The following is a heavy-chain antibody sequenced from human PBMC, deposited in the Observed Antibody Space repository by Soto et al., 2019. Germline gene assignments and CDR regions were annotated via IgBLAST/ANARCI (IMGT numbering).Heavy chain of an antibody. J-gene: IGHJ4*02. V-gene: IGHV6-1*01. Sequence: SQTLSLTCAISGDSVSSTSASWNWIRQSPSRGLEWLGRTYYRSKWTNDYAVSVRSRITINPDTSKNQFSLQLSSVTPEDTAMYYCVRGYSSSFDYWGQGTLVTVSS. CDR3: VRGYSSSFDY. CDR2: TYYRSKWTN. CDR1: GDSVSSTSAS. D-gene: IGHD2-15*01.